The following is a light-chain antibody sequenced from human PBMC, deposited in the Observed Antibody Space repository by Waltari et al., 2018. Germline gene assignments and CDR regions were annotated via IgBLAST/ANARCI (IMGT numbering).Light chain of an antibody. V-gene: IGLV2-14*01. Sequence: QSGLTQPASVSGPPGQSITISCTGSSSDIGGYNYVSWYQQHPGKAPKLIIYDVTKRPSGVSIRFSASNSRDTASLTISGLQAEDEADYYCNSLRSSDTYVFGTGTRVTVL. CDR3: NSLRSSDTYV. CDR2: DVT. J-gene: IGLJ1*01. CDR1: SSDIGGYNY.